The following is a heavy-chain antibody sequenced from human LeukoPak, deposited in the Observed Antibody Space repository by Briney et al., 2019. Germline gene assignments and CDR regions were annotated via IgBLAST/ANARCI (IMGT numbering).Heavy chain of an antibody. V-gene: IGHV1-18*04. Sequence: ASVKVSCKASGYTFTSYYMHWVRQAPGQGLEWMGWINANNGNTNYAQKFQGRVTMTTDISTNTAYLELRRLRSDDTNVYYCARVFGALFPPTHIESGGAFDYWGQGTLVTVSS. CDR3: ARVFGALFPPTHIESGGAFDY. CDR2: INANNGNT. CDR1: GYTFTSYY. D-gene: IGHD2-15*01. J-gene: IGHJ4*02.